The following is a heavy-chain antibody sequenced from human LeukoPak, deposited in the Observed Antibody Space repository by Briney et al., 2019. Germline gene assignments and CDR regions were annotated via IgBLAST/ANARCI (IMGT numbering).Heavy chain of an antibody. CDR3: ARRQGYCSGGSCYEIDY. CDR2: INHSGST. D-gene: IGHD2-15*01. CDR1: GGSFSGYY. Sequence: SETLSLTCAVYGGSFSGYYWSWIRQPPGKGLEWIGEINHSGSTNYNPSLKSRVTISVDTSKNQFSLKLSSVTAADTAVYYCARRQGYCSGGSCYEIDYWGQGTLVTDSS. J-gene: IGHJ4*02. V-gene: IGHV4-34*01.